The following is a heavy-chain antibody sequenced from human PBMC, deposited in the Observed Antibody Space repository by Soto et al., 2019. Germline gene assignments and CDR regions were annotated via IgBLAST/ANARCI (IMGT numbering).Heavy chain of an antibody. D-gene: IGHD3-10*01. CDR1: GDTFNFYT. V-gene: IGHV1-69*02. J-gene: IGHJ4*02. CDR2: VIPMLRMS. CDR3: ATNYGSGSTHFDY. Sequence: QVQLVQSGAEVRKPGSSVKVSCTASGDTFNFYTISWVRQAPGQGLEWMGRVIPMLRMSNYAQKFQGRVTISADKSTSTAYMARSSLRSDDTAMYYCATNYGSGSTHFDYWGQGTLVTVSS.